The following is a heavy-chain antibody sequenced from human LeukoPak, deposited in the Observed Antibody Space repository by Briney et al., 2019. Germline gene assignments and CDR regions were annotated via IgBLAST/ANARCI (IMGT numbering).Heavy chain of an antibody. D-gene: IGHD2-15*01. CDR3: VTNSIGYCSGGNCYQVSDY. J-gene: IGHJ4*02. Sequence: PSETLSLTCAVYGGSFSGYYWSWIRQPPGKGLEWIGEINHSGSTNYNPSLKSRVTISVDKSKKQFSLKLSSVTAADTAVYYCVTNSIGYCSGGNCYQVSDYWGQGTLVTVSS. CDR2: INHSGST. V-gene: IGHV4-34*01. CDR1: GGSFSGYY.